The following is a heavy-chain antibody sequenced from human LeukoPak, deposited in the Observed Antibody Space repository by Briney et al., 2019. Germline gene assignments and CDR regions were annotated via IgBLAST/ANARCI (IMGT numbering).Heavy chain of an antibody. CDR3: ARARTSYYGMDV. V-gene: IGHV3-21*01. CDR1: GFTFSSYS. CDR2: ISSSSSYI. Sequence: GGFLRLSCAASGFTFSSYSMNWVRQAPGKGLEWVSSISSSSSYIYYADSVKGRFTISRDNAKNSLYLQMNSLRAEDTAVYYCARARTSYYGMDVWGQGTTVTVSS. D-gene: IGHD3/OR15-3a*01. J-gene: IGHJ6*02.